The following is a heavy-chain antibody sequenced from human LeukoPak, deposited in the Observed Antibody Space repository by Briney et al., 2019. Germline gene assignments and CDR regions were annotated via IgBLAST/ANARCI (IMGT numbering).Heavy chain of an antibody. Sequence: PGRSLRLSCAASEFTFSSYAMHWVRQAPGKGLEWVAVISYDGSNKYYADSVKGRFTISRDNSKNTLYLQMNSLRAEDTAVYYCARDPASAGWFDPWGQGTLVTVSS. CDR2: ISYDGSNK. CDR1: EFTFSSYA. V-gene: IGHV3-30-3*01. J-gene: IGHJ5*02. CDR3: ARDPASAGWFDP.